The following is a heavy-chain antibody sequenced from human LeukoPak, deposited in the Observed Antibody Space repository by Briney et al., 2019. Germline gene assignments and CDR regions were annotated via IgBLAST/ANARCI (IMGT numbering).Heavy chain of an antibody. CDR1: GGSFSGYY. Sequence: SETLSLTCAVYGGSFSGYYWSWIRQPPGKGLEWIGEINHSGSTNYNPSLKSRVTISVDTSKNQFSLKLSSVTAADTAVYYCARSSYNWNYLAFDAFDIWGQGTMVAVSS. CDR2: INHSGST. D-gene: IGHD1-7*01. J-gene: IGHJ3*02. V-gene: IGHV4-34*01. CDR3: ARSSYNWNYLAFDAFDI.